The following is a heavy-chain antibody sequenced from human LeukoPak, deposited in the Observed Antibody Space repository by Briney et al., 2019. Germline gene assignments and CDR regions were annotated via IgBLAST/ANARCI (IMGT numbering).Heavy chain of an antibody. D-gene: IGHD6-19*01. V-gene: IGHV4-59*12. CDR3: ARGGRGSGWYTY. J-gene: IGHJ4*02. CDR1: XXXXXXXX. CDR2: IYYSGST. Sequence: TXXXTCTVSXXXXXXXXWSXIXQPPXXXXXXIVYIYYSGSTNYNPSLKSRVTISVDTSKNQFSLKLSSVTAADTAVYYCARGGRGSGWYTYWGQGTLVTVSS.